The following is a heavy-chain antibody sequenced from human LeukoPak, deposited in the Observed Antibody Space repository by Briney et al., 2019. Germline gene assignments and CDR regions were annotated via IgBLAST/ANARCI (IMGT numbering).Heavy chain of an antibody. D-gene: IGHD6-19*01. V-gene: IGHV4-59*01. CDR2: IYYSGST. J-gene: IGHJ3*02. CDR3: ARGVTSSGWFGGAFDI. Sequence: KSSETLSLTCTVPGGSISSYYGSWVRQTPGKGGEWVGYIYYSGSTNYNTSLKSRVTISVDTSKNQFSLKLSSVTAADTAVYYCARGVTSSGWFGGAFDIWGQGTMVTVSS. CDR1: GGSISSYY.